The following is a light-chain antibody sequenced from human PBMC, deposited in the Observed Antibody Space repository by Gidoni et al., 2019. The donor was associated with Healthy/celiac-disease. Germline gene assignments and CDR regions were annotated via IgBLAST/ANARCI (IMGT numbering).Light chain of an antibody. CDR3: QQRSNWPT. CDR2: DAS. Sequence: EIVLTQSPAILSLSPGERATLSCRASQSVSSYVAWYQQKPGQAPRLLIYDASNRATGSPARFSGSGSGTDFTLTISSLEPEDFAVYYCQQRSNWPTFGQGTKLEIK. V-gene: IGKV3-11*01. J-gene: IGKJ2*01. CDR1: QSVSSY.